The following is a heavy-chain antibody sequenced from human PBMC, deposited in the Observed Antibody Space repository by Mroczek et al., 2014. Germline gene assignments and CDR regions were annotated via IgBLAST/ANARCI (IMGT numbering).Heavy chain of an antibody. CDR3: ARVTPQRGWFPGGAFDI. CDR1: GFTFSSYS. V-gene: IGHV3-21*01. D-gene: IGHD6-19*01. Sequence: VQLVESGEGLVKPGGSLRLSCAASGFTFSSYSMNWVRQAPGKGLEWVSSISSSSSYIYYADSVKGRFTISRDNAKNSLYLQMNSLRAEDTAVYYCARVTPQRGWFPGGAFDIWGQGTSGHVSS. J-gene: IGHJ3*02. CDR2: ISSSSSYI.